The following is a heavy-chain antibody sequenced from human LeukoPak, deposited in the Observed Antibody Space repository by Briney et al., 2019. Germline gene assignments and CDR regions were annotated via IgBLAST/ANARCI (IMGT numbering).Heavy chain of an antibody. J-gene: IGHJ4*02. V-gene: IGHV5-51*01. CDR3: ARRYCSGGSCFDY. D-gene: IGHD2-15*01. CDR2: IYPGDSDT. CDR1: GYSFTSYW. Sequence: GESLKISCKGSGYSFTSYWIGWVRQMPGKGLEWMGIIYPGDSDTRYSPSFQGQVTISADKSISTACLQWSSLKASDTAMYYCARRYCSGGSCFDYWGQGTLVTVSS.